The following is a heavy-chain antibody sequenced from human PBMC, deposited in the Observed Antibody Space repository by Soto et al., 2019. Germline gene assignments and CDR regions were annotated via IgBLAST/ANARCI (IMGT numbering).Heavy chain of an antibody. J-gene: IGHJ6*01. CDR3: SKQRGPSGLSYYGLEV. CDR2: IKSRGNGATT. V-gene: IGHV3-15*07. Sequence: QVVESGGGLVTPGKSVTLSCVGSGFDFTAAWLHWVRQAPGTGLEWVGRIKSRGNGATTDYSAPVKGRFIISRDDSKNTVYLHMNSLKFEDTAVYFCSKQRGPSGLSYYGLEVWGQGSTVTVTS. CDR1: GFDFTAAW. D-gene: IGHD1-1*01.